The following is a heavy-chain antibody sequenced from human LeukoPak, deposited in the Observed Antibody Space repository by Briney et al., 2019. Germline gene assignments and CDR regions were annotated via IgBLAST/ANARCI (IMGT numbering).Heavy chain of an antibody. CDR3: ATDGSGWSRSS. Sequence: GGSLRLSCAASGFTFSSTGMTWVRQAPGKGLEWVSTITFSGLGLYYADSVRGRFTISRDNSKNMVYLQMNSLRAEDTAIYYCATDGSGWSRSSWGQGTLVTVSS. J-gene: IGHJ5*02. D-gene: IGHD6-19*01. CDR1: GFTFSSTG. CDR2: ITFSGLGL. V-gene: IGHV3-23*01.